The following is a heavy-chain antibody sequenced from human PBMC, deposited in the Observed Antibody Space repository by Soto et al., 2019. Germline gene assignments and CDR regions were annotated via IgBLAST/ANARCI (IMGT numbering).Heavy chain of an antibody. D-gene: IGHD3-10*01. V-gene: IGHV4-38-2*02. CDR1: GYSISNGYY. J-gene: IGHJ4*02. CDR2: IYQTGNA. Sequence: SETLSLTCVVSGYSISNGYYWGWIRQPPGKGLEWIGSIYQTGNAYYNPSLKSRVTISVDTSKNQFSLNLNSVTAADTAVYYCATDGTGRGFGESTLGNWGQGTLVTVYS. CDR3: ATDGTGRGFGESTLGN.